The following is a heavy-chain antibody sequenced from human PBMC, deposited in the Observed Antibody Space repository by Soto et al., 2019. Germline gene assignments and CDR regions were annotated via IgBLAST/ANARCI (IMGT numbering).Heavy chain of an antibody. CDR2: IFHGLGP. V-gene: IGHV4-59*01. D-gene: IGHD2-15*01. CDR3: AGDRHWYGSGGPFYPAGSFDI. J-gene: IGHJ3*02. CDR1: GGSITSYY. Sequence: QVHLLQSGPGLVKPSETLSLTCTFSGGSITSYYWSWIRQPPGKGLEWIGYIFHGLGPNYNSSLRGRVSISVDTSKNQLSLELRSLTAADTAVFYCAGDRHWYGSGGPFYPAGSFDILGQGTMVAVST.